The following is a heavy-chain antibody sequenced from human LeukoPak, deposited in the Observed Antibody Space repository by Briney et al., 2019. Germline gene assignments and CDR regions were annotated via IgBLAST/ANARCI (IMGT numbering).Heavy chain of an antibody. J-gene: IGHJ6*02. CDR2: IWYDGSNK. V-gene: IGHV3-33*01. CDR3: ARDSKYCTSTNCYLYYVYHAMDV. D-gene: IGHD2-2*01. Sequence: PGGSLRLSCAASGFTFSSYAMHWVRQAPGKGLEWVAFIWYDGSNKYYADSVKGRFTISRDNSKNTLYLQMNSLRAEDTAVYYCARDSKYCTSTNCYLYYVYHAMDVWGQGTTITVPS. CDR1: GFTFSSYA.